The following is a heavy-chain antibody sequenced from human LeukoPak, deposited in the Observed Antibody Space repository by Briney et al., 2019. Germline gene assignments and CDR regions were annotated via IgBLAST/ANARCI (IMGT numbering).Heavy chain of an antibody. J-gene: IGHJ4*02. CDR1: GFTFSSYA. Sequence: GGSLRLSCAASGFTFSSYAMSWVRQAPGKGLEWVSAISGSGGSTCYADSVKGRFTISRDNSKNTLYLQMNSLRAEDPAVYYCAKDLPPAAPLTELVAEDYWGQGTLVTVSS. D-gene: IGHD5-12*01. CDR2: ISGSGGST. CDR3: AKDLPPAAPLTELVAEDY. V-gene: IGHV3-23*01.